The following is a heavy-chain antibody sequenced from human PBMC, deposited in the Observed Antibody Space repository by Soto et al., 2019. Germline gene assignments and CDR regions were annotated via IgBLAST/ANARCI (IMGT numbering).Heavy chain of an antibody. V-gene: IGHV4-59*03. CDR1: GDAISNYY. J-gene: IGHJ4*02. CDR3: ARATRALITPFFAY. Sequence: LQESGPRLVKPSETLSLNCSVSGDAISNYYWSWIRQTPGRGLEWIGCVHESGSTDYNPSLRGRVIISLHTSKSQFSLSLRSATAADTATYYCARATRALITPFFAYWGQGIPVTVSS. D-gene: IGHD1-20*01. CDR2: VHESGST.